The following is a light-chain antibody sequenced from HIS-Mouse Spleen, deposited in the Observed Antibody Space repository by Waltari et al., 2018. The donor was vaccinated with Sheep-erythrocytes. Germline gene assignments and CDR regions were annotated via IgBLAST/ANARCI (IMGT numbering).Light chain of an antibody. CDR2: DVS. CDR3: CSYAGSYNHV. Sequence: QSALTPPRPVSGSPGQSVTISCPGTSSDVGGYHYVPWYQQHPGKAPKLMIYDVSKRPSGVPDRFSGSKSGNTASLTISGLQAEDEADYYCCSYAGSYNHVFATGTKVTVL. J-gene: IGLJ1*01. V-gene: IGLV2-11*01. CDR1: SSDVGGYHY.